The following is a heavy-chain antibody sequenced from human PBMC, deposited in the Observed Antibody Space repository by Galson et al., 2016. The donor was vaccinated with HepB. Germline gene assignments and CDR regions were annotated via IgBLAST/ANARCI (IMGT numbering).Heavy chain of an antibody. Sequence: SVKVSCKASGYTFTGYYIHWVRQAPGQGLEWMGILNPSSDRTSYSQKLQGRLTLTRDTSTSTVYMELSSLRSKDTAIYYCARSLSRSDLGYWGQGTLVTVSS. CDR3: ARSLSRSDLGY. D-gene: IGHD3-10*01. CDR1: GYTFTGYY. V-gene: IGHV1-46*01. J-gene: IGHJ4*02. CDR2: LNPSSDRT.